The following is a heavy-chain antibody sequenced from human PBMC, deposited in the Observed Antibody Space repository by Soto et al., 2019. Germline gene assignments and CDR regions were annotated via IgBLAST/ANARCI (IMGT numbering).Heavy chain of an antibody. CDR2: IKRKIDGETT. J-gene: IGHJ3*02. Sequence: GGSLRLSCAASGFSLSTVWMTWVRQAPGKGLEWVGRIKRKIDGETTDYGASVEGRFTISRDDSINMLFLQMNSLETEDTAVYYCTTGFGDGFEIWGQGTVVTVSS. CDR3: TTGFGDGFEI. CDR1: GFSLSTVW. V-gene: IGHV3-15*01. D-gene: IGHD3-10*01.